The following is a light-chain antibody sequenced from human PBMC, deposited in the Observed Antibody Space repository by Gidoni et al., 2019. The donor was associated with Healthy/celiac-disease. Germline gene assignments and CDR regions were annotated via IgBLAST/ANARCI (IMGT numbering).Light chain of an antibody. CDR2: DAS. CDR1: QSISSW. Sequence: IQMTPSPSTLSASVGDRVTITCRASQSISSWLAWYQQQPGNAPKLLIYDASSLESGVPSRFSGSGSGTKFTLTISSLQPDDFATYYCQQYNSYRTFGQGTKVEIK. CDR3: QQYNSYRT. V-gene: IGKV1-5*01. J-gene: IGKJ1*01.